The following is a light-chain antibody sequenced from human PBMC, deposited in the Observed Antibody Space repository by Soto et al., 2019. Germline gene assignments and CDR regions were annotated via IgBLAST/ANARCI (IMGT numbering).Light chain of an antibody. CDR2: KAS. J-gene: IGKJ4*01. Sequence: DIQMTQSPSTLSASVGDRVTITCRASYKIDTWLAWFQQKPGKAPKLLIYKASTVESVVPSRFSGSGSGTEFTLTISSLQTDEFASDYCLHYSTYPLTFGGGTRVDI. CDR1: YKIDTW. CDR3: LHYSTYPLT. V-gene: IGKV1-5*03.